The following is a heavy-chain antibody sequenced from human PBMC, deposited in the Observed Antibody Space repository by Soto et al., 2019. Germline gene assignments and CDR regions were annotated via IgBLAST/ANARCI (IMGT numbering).Heavy chain of an antibody. J-gene: IGHJ1*01. V-gene: IGHV4-30-4*01. CDR2: ISGRGAT. CDR3: SRGNNGIRSVYFHY. D-gene: IGHD2-8*01. Sequence: SETLSLTCIVSGDSISNGDFFWSWVRQSPGKGLEWIGYISGRGATYYSPSLWSRLTISIDSSKNQFSLKLTSVSAADTAVYFCSRGNNGIRSVYFHYGGPGTLLPFSS. CDR1: GDSISNGDFF.